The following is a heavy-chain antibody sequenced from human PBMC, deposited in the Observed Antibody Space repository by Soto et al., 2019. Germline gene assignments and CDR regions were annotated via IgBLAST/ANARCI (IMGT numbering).Heavy chain of an antibody. CDR3: GRCTGTSCHLGADF. D-gene: IGHD2-2*01. J-gene: IGHJ4*02. CDR2: ISFDGNNK. V-gene: IGHV3-30-3*01. Sequence: QVQLVEAGGGVVQPGRSLRLSCAASGFTFSNYALHWVRQAPGRGLEWVALISFDGNNKYYANSVKGRFTISRDNSKNTLYLQMNSLRADDTAVYYCGRCTGTSCHLGADFWGQGTLVIVSS. CDR1: GFTFSNYA.